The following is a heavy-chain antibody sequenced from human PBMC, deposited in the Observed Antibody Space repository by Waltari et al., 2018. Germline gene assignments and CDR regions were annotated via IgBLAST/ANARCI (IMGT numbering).Heavy chain of an antibody. CDR1: GSSFSRYW. Sequence: EVQLVQSGDEVTKSGESLKISCKGSGSSFSRYWIAWVRQMPGKGLEWMGIIVPADSVTRYSPSFQGQLTISADKSISTAYHQWSSLKASDTAMYYCARLGGGESWVEYWAQGTLVTVSS. CDR2: IVPADSVT. D-gene: IGHD2-21*01. V-gene: IGHV5-51*03. J-gene: IGHJ4*02. CDR3: ARLGGGESWVEY.